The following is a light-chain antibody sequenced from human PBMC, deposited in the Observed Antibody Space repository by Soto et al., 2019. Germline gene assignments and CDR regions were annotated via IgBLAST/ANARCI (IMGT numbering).Light chain of an antibody. CDR1: QSVSNNY. CDR2: GAS. CDR3: QQYGSSGT. Sequence: EIVLTQSPGTLSLSPGERATLSCRASQSVSNNYLAWYQQKPGQAPRLPIYGASNRATGIPDRFSGSGSGTDFTHTSSSLEPEDFAVYYCQQYGSSGTFGEGTKVEIK. V-gene: IGKV3-20*01. J-gene: IGKJ1*01.